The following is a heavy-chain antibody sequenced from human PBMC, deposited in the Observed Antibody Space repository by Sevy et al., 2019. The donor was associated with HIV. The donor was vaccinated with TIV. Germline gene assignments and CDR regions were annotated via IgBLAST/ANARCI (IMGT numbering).Heavy chain of an antibody. CDR3: ARDLRYFDWLDRKDAFDI. CDR2: IIPIFGTA. D-gene: IGHD3-9*01. CDR1: GGTFSSYA. V-gene: IGHV1-69*13. J-gene: IGHJ3*02. Sequence: ASVKVSCKASGGTFSSYAISWVRQAPGQGLEWMGRIIPIFGTANYAQKFQGRVTITADESTSTAYMELGSLRSEDTAVYYCARDLRYFDWLDRKDAFDIWGQGTMVTVSS.